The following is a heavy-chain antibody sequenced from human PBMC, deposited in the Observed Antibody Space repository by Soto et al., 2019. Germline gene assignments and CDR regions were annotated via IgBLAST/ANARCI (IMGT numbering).Heavy chain of an antibody. CDR3: ARVFSDSSSFFDP. D-gene: IGHD6-13*01. J-gene: IGHJ5*02. Sequence: PSETLSLTCAVSGGSISSGGYSWSWLRQPPGKGLEWIGYIFHSGSTYYNPSLKSRVTISVDRSKNQFSLKLSSVTAADTAVYYCARVFSDSSSFFDPWGQGTLVTVSS. CDR2: IFHSGST. CDR1: GGSISSGGYS. V-gene: IGHV4-30-2*01.